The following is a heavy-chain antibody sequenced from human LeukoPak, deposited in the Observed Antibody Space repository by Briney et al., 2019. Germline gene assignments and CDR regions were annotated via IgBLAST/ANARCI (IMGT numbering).Heavy chain of an antibody. CDR1: GYSFSGYY. CDR2: INPDSGGT. CDR3: AKDISTHMEPPHWFDS. J-gene: IGHJ5*01. V-gene: IGHV1-2*02. Sequence: ASVKVSCKASGYSFSGYYMHWVRQAPGQGLEWMGWINPDSGGTHYAQKFQGRVTLTRDTSLSTAYMELSRLRSDDTAVYYCAKDISTHMEPPHWFDSSGQGTLVTVST. D-gene: IGHD1-1*01.